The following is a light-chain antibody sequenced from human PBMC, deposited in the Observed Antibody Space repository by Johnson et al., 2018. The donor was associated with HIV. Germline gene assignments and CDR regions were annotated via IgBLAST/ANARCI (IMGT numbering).Light chain of an antibody. CDR3: GTWDSSLSAYV. CDR1: TFNIGNNY. V-gene: IGLV1-51*02. J-gene: IGLJ1*01. Sequence: QSVLTQPPSVSAAPGQKVTISCSGSTFNIGNNYVSWYHHLPGAAPKLLIYENNKRPSGIPDRFSGSKSGTSATLGITGLQTGDEADYYCGTWDSSLSAYVFGTGTKVTVL. CDR2: ENN.